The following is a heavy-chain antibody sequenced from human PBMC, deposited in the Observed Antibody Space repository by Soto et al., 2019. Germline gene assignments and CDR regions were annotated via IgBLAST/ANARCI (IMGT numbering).Heavy chain of an antibody. J-gene: IGHJ4*02. CDR1: GYTFTSYD. V-gene: IGHV1-8*01. D-gene: IGHD2-21*02. Sequence: ASVKVSCKASGYTFTSYDINWVRQATGQGPEWMGWMNPNSGDTHYAQTFQGRVTMTRNTSISTAYMELSSLRSEDTAMYYCARWYGGNSGDYWGQGPLVTVSS. CDR3: ARWYGGNSGDY. CDR2: MNPNSGDT.